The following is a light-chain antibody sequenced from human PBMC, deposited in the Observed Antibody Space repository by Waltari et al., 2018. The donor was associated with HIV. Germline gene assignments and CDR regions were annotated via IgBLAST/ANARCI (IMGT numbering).Light chain of an antibody. CDR2: WAS. V-gene: IGKV4-1*01. J-gene: IGKJ1*01. CDR3: HQYYSAPWT. CDR1: QSVLYSSDNKNY. Sequence: DIVMTQSPDSLAVSLCETATINCKSSQSVLYSSDNKNYLAWSQQKPGQPPKLLIYWASTRESGVPDRFSGSGSGTDFTLTISSLQAEDVAVYYCHQYYSAPWTFGQGTKVEI.